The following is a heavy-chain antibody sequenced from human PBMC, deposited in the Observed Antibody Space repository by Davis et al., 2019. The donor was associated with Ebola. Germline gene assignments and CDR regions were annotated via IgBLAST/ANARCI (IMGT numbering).Heavy chain of an antibody. D-gene: IGHD5-18*01. CDR2: IRSKANSYAT. J-gene: IGHJ6*02. V-gene: IGHV3-73*01. CDR3: TRLRYSYGGYYYGMDV. CDR1: GFNLSGSA. Sequence: GSLRLPCAASGFNLSGSAMHWVRQASGKGLEWVGRIRSKANSYATAYAASVKGRFTISRDDSKNTAYLQMNSLKTEDTAVYYCTRLRYSYGGYYYGMDVWGQGTTVTVSS.